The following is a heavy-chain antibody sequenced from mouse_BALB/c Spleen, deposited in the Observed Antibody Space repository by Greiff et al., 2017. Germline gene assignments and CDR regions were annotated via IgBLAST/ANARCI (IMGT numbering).Heavy chain of an antibody. Sequence: QVQLQQSGPELVKPGASVRISCKASGYTFTSYYIHWVKQRPGQGLEWIGWIYPGNVNTKYNEKFKGKATLTADKSSSTAYMQLSSLTSEDSAVYFCARGDYDGYYVDFDYWGQGTTLTVSS. J-gene: IGHJ2*01. CDR3: ARGDYDGYYVDFDY. CDR2: IYPGNVNT. V-gene: IGHV1S56*01. CDR1: GYTFTSYY. D-gene: IGHD2-3*01.